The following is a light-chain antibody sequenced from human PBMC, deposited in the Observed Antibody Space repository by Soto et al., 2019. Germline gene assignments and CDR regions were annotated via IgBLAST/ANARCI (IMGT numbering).Light chain of an antibody. V-gene: IGLV2-14*01. J-gene: IGLJ1*01. CDR1: SSDVGGYNY. Sequence: QSALTQPASVSGSPGQSITISCTGTSSDVGGYNYVSWYQQHPGKAPKLMIYDVSIRPSGVSNRFSGSKSGNTASLTISGLQAEDEADYYCSSYTSSSSRIFGTGTQLTVL. CDR3: SSYTSSSSRI. CDR2: DVS.